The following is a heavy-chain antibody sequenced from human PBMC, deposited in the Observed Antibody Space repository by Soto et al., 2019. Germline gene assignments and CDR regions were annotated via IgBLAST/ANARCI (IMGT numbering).Heavy chain of an antibody. CDR3: AREYYYDSSGYYGNFDY. Sequence: ASVKVSCKASGYTFTSYAMHWVRQAPGQRLEWMGWINAGNGNTKYSQKFQGRVTITRDTSASTAYMELSSLRSEDTAVYYCAREYYYDSSGYYGNFDYWGQGTLVTASS. CDR1: GYTFTSYA. CDR2: INAGNGNT. D-gene: IGHD3-22*01. V-gene: IGHV1-3*01. J-gene: IGHJ4*02.